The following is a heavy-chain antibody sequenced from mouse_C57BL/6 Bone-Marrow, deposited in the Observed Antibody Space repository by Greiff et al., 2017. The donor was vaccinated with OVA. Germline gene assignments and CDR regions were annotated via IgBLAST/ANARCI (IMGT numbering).Heavy chain of an antibody. CDR1: GFTFSSYG. CDR3: ARHPLRRTWFAY. V-gene: IGHV5-6*02. J-gene: IGHJ3*01. Sequence: DVKLVESGGDLVKPGGSLKLSCAASGFTFSSYGMSWVRQTPDKRLEWVATISSGGSYTYYPDSVKGRFTISRDNAKNTLYLQMSSLKSEDTAMDYCARHPLRRTWFAYWGQGTLVTVSA. CDR2: ISSGGSYT.